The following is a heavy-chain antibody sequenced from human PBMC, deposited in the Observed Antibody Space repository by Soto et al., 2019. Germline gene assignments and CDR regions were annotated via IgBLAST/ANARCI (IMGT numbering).Heavy chain of an antibody. V-gene: IGHV4-59*01. D-gene: IGHD3-22*01. CDR3: ARKGPMRYNYYGLDV. Sequence: SETLSLMCTVSGGSISDSVSYFYWSWIRQPPGKGLEWIGHIFYSGTTNYNPSLKSRVTISLDASKTQFSLKLSSVTAVDSAVYYCARKGPMRYNYYGLDVWGQGATVTVSS. CDR1: GGSISDSVSYFY. CDR2: IFYSGTT. J-gene: IGHJ6*02.